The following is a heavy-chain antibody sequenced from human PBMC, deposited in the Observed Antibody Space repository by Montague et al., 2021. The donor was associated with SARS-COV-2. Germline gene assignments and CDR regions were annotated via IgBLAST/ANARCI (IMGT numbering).Heavy chain of an antibody. V-gene: IGHV4-39*01. CDR3: ARHRDNLGSLNWFAP. CDR1: AGAIRDTDYF. CDR2: IDYSGTT. D-gene: IGHD3-16*01. J-gene: IGHJ5*02. Sequence: SETRSLTCTVSAGAIRDTDYFWGWIRQPPGKGLEWIGSIDYSGTTYHNXCLESRVTISVDTSKNQFSLKLRSVTAADTAVYFCARHRDNLGSLNWFAPWGQGTLVTVSS.